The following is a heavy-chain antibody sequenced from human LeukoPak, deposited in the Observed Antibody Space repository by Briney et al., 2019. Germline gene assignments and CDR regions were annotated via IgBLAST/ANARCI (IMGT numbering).Heavy chain of an antibody. CDR1: GGPISTYY. D-gene: IGHD6-13*01. V-gene: IGHV4-59*01. Sequence: SETLSLTCTVSGGPISTYYWNWIRQPPGKGLEWIGYIYHSGSTNYNPSLQSRVTISVDTSKNQFSLNLNSVTAADTVVYYCARAGSSSWFRIDYWGQGTLVTVSS. CDR3: ARAGSSSWFRIDY. J-gene: IGHJ4*02. CDR2: IYHSGST.